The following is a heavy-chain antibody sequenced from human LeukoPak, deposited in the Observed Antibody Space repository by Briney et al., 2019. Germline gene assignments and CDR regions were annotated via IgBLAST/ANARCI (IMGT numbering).Heavy chain of an antibody. CDR3: ARGLQVPAAIAYFDY. V-gene: IGHV1-2*02. J-gene: IGHJ4*02. CDR2: INPNSGGT. Sequence: ASVKVSCKASGYTFTGYYMHWVRQALGQGLEWMGWINPNSGGTNYAQKFQGRVTMTRDTSISTAYMELSRLRSDGTAVYYCARGLQVPAAIAYFDYWGQGTLVTVSS. CDR1: GYTFTGYY. D-gene: IGHD2-2*02.